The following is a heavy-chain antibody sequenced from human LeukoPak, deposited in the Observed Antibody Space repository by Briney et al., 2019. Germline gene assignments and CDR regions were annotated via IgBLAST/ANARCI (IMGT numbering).Heavy chain of an antibody. CDR3: ARETQQLVRDFDY. Sequence: SETLSLTCTVSGYSISSGYYWGWIRQPPGKGLEWIGSIHHSGSTYYNPSLKSRVTISVDTSKNQFSLKLSSVTAADTAVYYCARETQQLVRDFDYWGQGTLVTVSS. V-gene: IGHV4-38-2*02. D-gene: IGHD6-13*01. CDR2: IHHSGST. J-gene: IGHJ4*02. CDR1: GYSISSGYY.